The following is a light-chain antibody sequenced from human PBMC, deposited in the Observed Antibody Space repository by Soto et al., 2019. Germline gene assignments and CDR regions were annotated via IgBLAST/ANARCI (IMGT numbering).Light chain of an antibody. CDR1: QSISSW. V-gene: IGKV1-5*03. CDR3: QHYNSYSPRT. CDR2: KAS. J-gene: IGKJ1*01. Sequence: DIQMTQSPSTLSASVGDRVTITCRASQSISSWLAWYQQKPGKAPKLLIYKASSLESGVPSRFSGSGSGTESTLTISSLQPDDFATYYCQHYNSYSPRTF.